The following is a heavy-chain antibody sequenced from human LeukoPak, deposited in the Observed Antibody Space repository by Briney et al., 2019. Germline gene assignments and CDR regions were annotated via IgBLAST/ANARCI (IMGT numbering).Heavy chain of an antibody. D-gene: IGHD3-9*01. CDR1: GGSFSGYY. V-gene: IGHV4-34*01. CDR2: INHSGST. Sequence: DCLSLAFSVYGGSFSGYYCGWSPRPPARGVWRVWEINHSGSTNYNPSLKSRVTISVDTSKNQFSLKLSSVTAADTAVYYCARAGDFVWLPPFDTWGQGTLVTVSS. J-gene: IGHJ5*02. CDR3: ARAGDFVWLPPFDT.